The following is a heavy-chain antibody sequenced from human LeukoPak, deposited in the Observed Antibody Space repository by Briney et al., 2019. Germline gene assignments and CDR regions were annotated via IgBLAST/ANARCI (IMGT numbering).Heavy chain of an antibody. Sequence: GGSLRLSCAASRFTFSSYAMHWVRQAPGKGLEWVAVISYDGSNKYYADSVKGRFTISRDNAKKSLYLQMNSLRAEDTAVYYCARHLSGITGYTYGRGIDYWGQGTLLTVSS. V-gene: IGHV3-30*04. D-gene: IGHD5-18*01. CDR2: ISYDGSNK. CDR1: RFTFSSYA. CDR3: ARHLSGITGYTYGRGIDY. J-gene: IGHJ4*02.